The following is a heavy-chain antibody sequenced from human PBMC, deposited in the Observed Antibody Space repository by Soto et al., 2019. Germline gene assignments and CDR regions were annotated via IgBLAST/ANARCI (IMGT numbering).Heavy chain of an antibody. D-gene: IGHD2-15*01. CDR2: ISYDGSNK. CDR1: GFTFSSYA. V-gene: IGHV3-30-3*01. CDR3: ARDPPPYQADYYFDY. J-gene: IGHJ4*02. Sequence: GGSLRLSCAASGFTFSSYAMHWVRRAPGKGLEWVAVISYDGSNKYYADSVKGRFTISRDNSKNTLYLQMNSLRAEDTAVYYCARDPPPYQADYYFDYWGQGTLVTAPQ.